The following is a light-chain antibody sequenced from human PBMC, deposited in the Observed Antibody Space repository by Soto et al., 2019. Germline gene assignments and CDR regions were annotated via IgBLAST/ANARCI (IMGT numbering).Light chain of an antibody. J-gene: IGKJ1*01. CDR2: DAS. CDR3: QQYNSYSPRT. V-gene: IGKV1-5*01. Sequence: DVQLTQAPSTLSASVGDRVTITCRASQSIGNWLAWYQQKPGKAPNLLTYDASTLENGVPSRFSGSASGTDFTLTISSLQPYDFATYYCQQYNSYSPRTFGQGTKVDIK. CDR1: QSIGNW.